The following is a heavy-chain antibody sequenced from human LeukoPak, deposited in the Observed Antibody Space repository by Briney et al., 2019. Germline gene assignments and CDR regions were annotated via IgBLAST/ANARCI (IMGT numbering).Heavy chain of an antibody. CDR1: GFTFSTYA. Sequence: GGSLRLSCATSGFTFSTYAMHWVRQAPGKGLEWVALISNDGFKKYYPDSVKGRFTVSRDNSLNTLHLQMNSLKTEDTAVYYCAREFGHNRWYFDYWGQGALVTVSS. V-gene: IGHV3-30*04. CDR2: ISNDGFKK. D-gene: IGHD5-24*01. J-gene: IGHJ4*02. CDR3: AREFGHNRWYFDY.